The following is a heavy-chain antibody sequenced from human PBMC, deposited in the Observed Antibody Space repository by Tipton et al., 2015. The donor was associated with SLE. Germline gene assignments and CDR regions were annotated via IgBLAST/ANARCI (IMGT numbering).Heavy chain of an antibody. V-gene: IGHV3-33*08. CDR2: IWYDGSKK. J-gene: IGHJ3*02. D-gene: IGHD2-21*01. CDR3: ASHLRWGGDRDDAFDI. Sequence: SLRLSCVVSGFTFSSYGMHWVRQAPGKGLEWVAVIWYDGSKKYYADSVKGRFTISRDNAKNSLYLQMNSLRAEDTAVYYCASHLRWGGDRDDAFDIWGQGTMVTVSS. CDR1: GFTFSSYG.